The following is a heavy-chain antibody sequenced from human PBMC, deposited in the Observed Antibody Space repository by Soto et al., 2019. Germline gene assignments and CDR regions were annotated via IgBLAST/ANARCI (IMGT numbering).Heavy chain of an antibody. CDR3: ARGWGYDSNDYYYAY. D-gene: IGHD3-22*01. CDR1: GGTFSRHA. J-gene: IGHJ4*02. Sequence: QVQLVQSGAEVRKPGSSVKVSCKAPGGTFSRHAISWVRQAPGQGLEWMVGIIPIIGTANNAQKFQGRVTIIADESTSTVYMEVSSLRSEDTAMYYCARGWGYDSNDYYYAYWGQGTLVIVSS. V-gene: IGHV1-69*01. CDR2: IIPIIGTA.